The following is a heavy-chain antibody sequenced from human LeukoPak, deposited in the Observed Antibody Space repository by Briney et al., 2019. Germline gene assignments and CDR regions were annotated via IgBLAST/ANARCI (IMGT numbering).Heavy chain of an antibody. CDR1: GFTFRSFA. CDR2: ISGSGGST. J-gene: IGHJ4*02. Sequence: GGSLRLSCAASGFTFRSFAMNWVRQAPGKGLEWVSVISGSGGSTYYADSVKGRFTISRDNSKNTLYLQMNSLRAEDTAVYYCAKVLGYYDSSVRGYFDYWGQGTLVTVSS. V-gene: IGHV3-23*01. CDR3: AKVLGYYDSSVRGYFDY. D-gene: IGHD3-22*01.